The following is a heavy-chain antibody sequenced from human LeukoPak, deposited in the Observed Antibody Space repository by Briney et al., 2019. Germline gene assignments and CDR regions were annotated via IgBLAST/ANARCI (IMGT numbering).Heavy chain of an antibody. D-gene: IGHD3-16*01. CDR3: ARVGDGGYYMDV. CDR1: GYTFTGYY. CDR2: INPNSGGT. J-gene: IGHJ6*03. Sequence: ASVKVSCKASGYTFTGYYMHWVRQAPGQGLERMGWINPNSGGTNYAQKFQGRVTMTRDTSISTAYMELSRLRSDDTAVYYCARVGDGGYYMDVWGKGTTVTVSS. V-gene: IGHV1-2*02.